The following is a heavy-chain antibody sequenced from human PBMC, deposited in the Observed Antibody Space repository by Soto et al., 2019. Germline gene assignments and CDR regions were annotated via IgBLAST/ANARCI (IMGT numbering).Heavy chain of an antibody. J-gene: IGHJ4*02. CDR1: GFTFSSYA. V-gene: IGHV3-23*01. Sequence: EVRLLESGGGFVQPGGSLRISCTASGFTFSSYAMSWVRQAPGKGLKWVSAISGSGGSTYYADSVKGRFTISRDNSNNELFLQMNSLRAQDTATYYCAKELADFTVPGPRSSAYWGKGTLVTVSS. CDR3: AKELADFTVPGPRSSAY. CDR2: ISGSGGST. D-gene: IGHD2-2*01.